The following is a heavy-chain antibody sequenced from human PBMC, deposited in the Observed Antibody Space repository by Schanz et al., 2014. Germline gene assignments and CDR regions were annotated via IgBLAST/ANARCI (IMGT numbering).Heavy chain of an antibody. CDR3: TRDRWNYEGGSFDI. CDR2: LMPFLGIT. D-gene: IGHD1-7*01. V-gene: IGHV1-69*04. J-gene: IGHJ3*02. Sequence: QVQLVQSGAEVKKPGSSVKVSCKATGDTFDNFGISWVRQAPGQGPEWIGRLMPFLGITNLAKKFQDRVTMTANKATSTAFMELSGPSSELSSREYCTRDRWNYEGGSFDIWGQGPMVTVSS. CDR1: GDTFDNFG.